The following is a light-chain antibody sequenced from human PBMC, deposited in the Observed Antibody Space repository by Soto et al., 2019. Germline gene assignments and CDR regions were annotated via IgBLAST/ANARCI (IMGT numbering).Light chain of an antibody. CDR1: QSVLYSPNNKNY. V-gene: IGKV4-1*01. Sequence: DIVLTQSPDSLAVSLGERVTINCKSSQSVLYSPNNKNYLAWYHQKPGQAPKLLIYWASTRDSGVPDRFSGSGSGTDFTLTITNLQAEDVAVYYCQQFDTAPLTFGGGTKVDIK. CDR3: QQFDTAPLT. J-gene: IGKJ4*01. CDR2: WAS.